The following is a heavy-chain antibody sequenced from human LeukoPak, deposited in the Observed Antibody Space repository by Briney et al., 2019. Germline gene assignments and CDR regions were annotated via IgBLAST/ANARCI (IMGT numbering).Heavy chain of an antibody. J-gene: IGHJ6*02. Sequence: SETLSLTCAVYGESYRGYYRSGTSQPPAKGLEWIGEIHHHGSTNYNTSLKSRVTISVDTSKNQFSLKLSTVTAADTAVYYCARGWYSDYERLSYYHYGMDVWGQGTTVTVSS. V-gene: IGHV4-34*01. D-gene: IGHD5-12*01. CDR2: IHHHGST. CDR1: GESYRGYY. CDR3: ARGWYSDYERLSYYHYGMDV.